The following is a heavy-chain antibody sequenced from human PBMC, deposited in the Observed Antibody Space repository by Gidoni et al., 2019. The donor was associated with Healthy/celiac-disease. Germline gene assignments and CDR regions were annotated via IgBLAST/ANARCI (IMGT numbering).Heavy chain of an antibody. Sequence: EVQLVESGGGLVKPGGSLRLSCAASGFTFSSYSMNWVRQAPGKGLEWVSSISSSSSYIYYADSVKGRFTISRDNAKNSLYLQMNSLRAEDTAVYYCASSYDSSGYLDYWGQGTLVTVSS. CDR2: ISSSSSYI. D-gene: IGHD3-22*01. CDR1: GFTFSSYS. CDR3: ASSYDSSGYLDY. J-gene: IGHJ4*02. V-gene: IGHV3-21*01.